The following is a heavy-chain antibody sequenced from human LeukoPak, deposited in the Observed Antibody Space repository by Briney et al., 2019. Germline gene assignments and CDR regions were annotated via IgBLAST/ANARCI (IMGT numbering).Heavy chain of an antibody. J-gene: IGHJ4*02. V-gene: IGHV1-69*13. D-gene: IGHD3-10*01. CDR1: GYTFTSYA. Sequence: ASVKVSCKASGYTFTSYAISWVRQAPGQGLEWMGGIIPIFGTANYAQKFQGRVTITADESTSTAYMELSSLRSEDTAVYYCARSYYYGSGSHHFDYWGQGTLVTVSS. CDR3: ARSYYYGSGSHHFDY. CDR2: IIPIFGTA.